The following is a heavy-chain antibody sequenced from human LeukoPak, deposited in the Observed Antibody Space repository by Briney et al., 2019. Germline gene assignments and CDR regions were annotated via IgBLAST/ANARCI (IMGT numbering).Heavy chain of an antibody. CDR3: AKDRSTGWYAGFDY. CDR2: ISYDGNNE. CDR1: GFTFSSYG. J-gene: IGHJ4*02. Sequence: PGGSLRLSCAASGFTFSSYGTHWVRQAPGKGLEWVAVISYDGNNEYYADSVKGRFTISRDNSKSTLYLQMNSLRAEDTAVYYCAKDRSTGWYAGFDYWGQGTLVTVSS. D-gene: IGHD6-19*01. V-gene: IGHV3-30*18.